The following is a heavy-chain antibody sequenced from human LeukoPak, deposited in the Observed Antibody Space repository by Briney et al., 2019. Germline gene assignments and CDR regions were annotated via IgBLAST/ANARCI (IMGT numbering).Heavy chain of an antibody. Sequence: SETLSLTCAVYGGSFSGYYWSWIRQPPGKGLEWTGEINHSGSTNYNPSLKSRVTISVDTSKNQFSLKLSSVTAADTAVYYCARDSSGCPFDYWGQGTLVTVSS. D-gene: IGHD6-19*01. CDR2: INHSGST. J-gene: IGHJ4*02. CDR1: GGSFSGYY. V-gene: IGHV4-34*01. CDR3: ARDSSGCPFDY.